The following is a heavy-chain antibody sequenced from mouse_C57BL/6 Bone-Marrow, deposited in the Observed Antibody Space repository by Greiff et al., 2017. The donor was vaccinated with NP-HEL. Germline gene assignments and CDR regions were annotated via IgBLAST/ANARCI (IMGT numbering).Heavy chain of an antibody. V-gene: IGHV1-76*01. CDR3: ARWHYGLDY. J-gene: IGHJ2*01. D-gene: IGHD1-1*02. Sequence: VQLQQSGAELVRPGASVKLSCKASGYTFTDYYINWVKQRPGQGLEWIARIYPGSGNTYYNEKFKGKATLTAEKSSSTAYMQLSSLTSEDSAVYFCARWHYGLDYWGQGTTLTVSS. CDR1: GYTFTDYY. CDR2: IYPGSGNT.